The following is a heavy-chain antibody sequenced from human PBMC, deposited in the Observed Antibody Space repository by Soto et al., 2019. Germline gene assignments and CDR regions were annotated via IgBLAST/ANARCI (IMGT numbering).Heavy chain of an antibody. CDR2: IFYAGAI. J-gene: IGHJ4*01. Sequence: QVQLQESGPGLVKPSETLSLTCIVSGGSISSDYWGWIRQPPGKGLEWIGYIFYAGAINYNPSLTSRVTLSIDASEKQFSLNLTSVTAADTAFYYCAKYTGYESLFYFDSWGRGLQVTVSS. V-gene: IGHV4-59*01. CDR3: AKYTGYESLFYFDS. D-gene: IGHD5-12*01. CDR1: GGSISSDY.